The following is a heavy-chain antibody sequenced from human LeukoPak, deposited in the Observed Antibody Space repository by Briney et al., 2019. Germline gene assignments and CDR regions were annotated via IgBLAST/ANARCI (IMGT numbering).Heavy chain of an antibody. V-gene: IGHV4-34*01. Sequence: SETLSLTCAVYGGSFSGYYWSWIRQPPGKGLEWIGEINHSGSTNYNPSLESRVTISVDTSKNQFSLKLSSVAAADTAVYYCARTDYYDSSGYTPYWGQGTLVTVSS. CDR1: GGSFSGYY. D-gene: IGHD3-22*01. J-gene: IGHJ4*02. CDR3: ARTDYYDSSGYTPY. CDR2: INHSGST.